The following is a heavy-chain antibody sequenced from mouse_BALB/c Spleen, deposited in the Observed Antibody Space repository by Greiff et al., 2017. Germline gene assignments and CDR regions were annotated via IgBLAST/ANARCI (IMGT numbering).Heavy chain of an antibody. V-gene: IGHV14-1*02. CDR2: IDPANGNT. D-gene: IGHD1-1*01. CDR3: AIGSSYAMDY. J-gene: IGHJ4*01. CDR1: GFNIKDYY. Sequence: VQLQQSGAELVRPGALVKLSCKASGFNIKDYYMHWVKQRPEQGLEWIGRIDPANGNTKYDPKFQGKATITADTSSNTAYLQLSSLTSEDTAVYYCAIGSSYAMDYWGQGTSVTVSS.